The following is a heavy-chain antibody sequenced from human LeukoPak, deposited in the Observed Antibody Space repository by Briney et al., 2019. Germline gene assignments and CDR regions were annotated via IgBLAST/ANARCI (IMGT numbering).Heavy chain of an antibody. V-gene: IGHV4-34*01. CDR2: INHSGST. Sequence: SETLSLTCAVSGGTISSASNYWSWIRQPPGKGLEWIGEINHSGSTNYNPSLKSRVTISVDTSKNQFSLKLSSVTAADTAVYYCARGLVVVPATTEGWFDPWGQGTLVTVSS. D-gene: IGHD2-2*01. CDR1: GGTISSASNY. J-gene: IGHJ5*02. CDR3: ARGLVVVPATTEGWFDP.